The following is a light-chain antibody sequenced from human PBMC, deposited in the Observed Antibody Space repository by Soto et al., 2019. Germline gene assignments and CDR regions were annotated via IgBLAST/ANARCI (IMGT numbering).Light chain of an antibody. J-gene: IGKJ5*01. V-gene: IGKV1-27*01. CDR1: QGITNY. Sequence: DIQMTQSPSTLSASVGDRVIITCRAGQGITNYLAWYQRKPGKVPKLLIYAASTLQSGVPSRFSGSGSGTDFTLTICMLQPEDGATYYCQNYKSALRIIFGQGTRLEIK. CDR3: QNYKSALRII. CDR2: AAS.